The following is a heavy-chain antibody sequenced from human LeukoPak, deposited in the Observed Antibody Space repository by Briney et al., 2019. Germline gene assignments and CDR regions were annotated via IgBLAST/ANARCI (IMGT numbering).Heavy chain of an antibody. CDR2: ISCDGSNK. D-gene: IGHD3-22*01. CDR1: GFTFSSYG. Sequence: GSLSLSCAASGFTFSSYGMHWVRQAPGKGLEWVAVISCDGSNKYYADSVKGRFTISRDNSKNTLYLQMNSLRAEDTAVYYCAKSHGDIYDSSGYYFDYWGQGTLVTVSS. CDR3: AKSHGDIYDSSGYYFDY. J-gene: IGHJ4*02. V-gene: IGHV3-30*18.